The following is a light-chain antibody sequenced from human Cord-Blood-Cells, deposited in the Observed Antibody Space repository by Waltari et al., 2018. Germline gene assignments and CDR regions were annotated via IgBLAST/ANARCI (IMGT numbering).Light chain of an antibody. CDR1: QSVSSY. J-gene: IGKJ1*01. Sequence: EIVLTQSPVTLSLSPGERAHLSCRASQSVSSYLAWYQPKPGQAPRLLIYDASNRATGIPARFSGSGSGTDFTLTISSLEPEDFAVYYCQHRSNWPRTFGQGTKVEIK. V-gene: IGKV3-11*01. CDR3: QHRSNWPRT. CDR2: DAS.